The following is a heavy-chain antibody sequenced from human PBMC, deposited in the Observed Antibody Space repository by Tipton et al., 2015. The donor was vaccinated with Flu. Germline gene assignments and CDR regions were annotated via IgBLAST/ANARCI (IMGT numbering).Heavy chain of an antibody. CDR1: GFTVSSNY. CDR2: ISGGGSA. Sequence: SGFTVSSNYMSWVRQAPGKGLEWVSVISGGGSAYYADSVKGRFTISRDNSKNTLYLQMNSLRAEDTAVYYCARDGFVWAFDIWGQGTMVTVSS. J-gene: IGHJ3*02. V-gene: IGHV3-66*02. D-gene: IGHD3-10*01. CDR3: ARDGFVWAFDI.